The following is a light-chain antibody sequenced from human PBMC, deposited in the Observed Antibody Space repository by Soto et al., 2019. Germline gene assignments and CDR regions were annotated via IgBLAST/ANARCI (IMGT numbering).Light chain of an antibody. CDR1: QDIGRW. Sequence: DIQMTQSPSSLSASVGDRVSITCRASQDIGRWLAWYQQKPEKAPKSLIFVASSLRTGVPSRFSGSGSGTDFTLTIRSLQPEDVGTYYCQQYDTYPLTFGGGMKVQIK. J-gene: IGKJ4*01. CDR3: QQYDTYPLT. CDR2: VAS. V-gene: IGKV1D-16*01.